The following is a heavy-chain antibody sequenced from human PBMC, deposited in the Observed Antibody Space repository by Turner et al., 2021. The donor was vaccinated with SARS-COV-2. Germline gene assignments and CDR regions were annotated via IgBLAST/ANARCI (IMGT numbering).Heavy chain of an antibody. CDR1: GYTLIELS. CDR2: FDPEDGET. Sequence: QVQLVQSGAEVKKPGASVKVSCKVSGYTLIELSMHWVRQAPGKGLEWMGGFDPEDGETIYAQNFQGRVTMTEDTSTDTAYMELSSLRSEDTAVYYCATDYAIVEATLLDYWGQGTLVTVSS. D-gene: IGHD1-26*01. V-gene: IGHV1-24*01. CDR3: ATDYAIVEATLLDY. J-gene: IGHJ4*02.